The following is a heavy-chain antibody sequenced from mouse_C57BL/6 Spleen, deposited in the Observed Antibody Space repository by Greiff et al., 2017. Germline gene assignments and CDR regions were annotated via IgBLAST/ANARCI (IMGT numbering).Heavy chain of an antibody. CDR2: INPSNGGT. Sequence: QVQLQQPGTELVKPGASVKLSCKASGYTFTSYWMHWVKQRPGQGLEWIGNINPSNGGTNYNEKFKSKATLTVDKSSSTAYMQLSSLTSEDSAVYYCARSPAFYSNLYYAMDYWGQGTSVTVSS. V-gene: IGHV1-53*01. D-gene: IGHD2-5*01. CDR1: GYTFTSYW. CDR3: ARSPAFYSNLYYAMDY. J-gene: IGHJ4*01.